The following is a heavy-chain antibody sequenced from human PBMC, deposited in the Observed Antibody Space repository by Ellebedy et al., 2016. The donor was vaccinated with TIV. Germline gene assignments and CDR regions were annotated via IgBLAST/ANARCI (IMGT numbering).Heavy chain of an antibody. CDR2: IYSSGST. D-gene: IGHD6-19*01. J-gene: IGHJ4*02. CDR1: GYSITSGYY. Sequence: LRLXXTVSGYSITSGYYWSWIRQPAGKGLEWIGRIYSSGSTSYNPSLMSRVTMSVDTSQNQLSLKLSSVTAADTAVYYCASSKPGMVVAEFTYWGQGTLVTVSS. V-gene: IGHV4-61*02. CDR3: ASSKPGMVVAEFTY.